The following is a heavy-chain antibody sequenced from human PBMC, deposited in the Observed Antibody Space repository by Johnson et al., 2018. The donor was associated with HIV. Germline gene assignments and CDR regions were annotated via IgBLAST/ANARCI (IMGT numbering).Heavy chain of an antibody. CDR1: GFTFSSYW. CDR2: IKQDGSET. J-gene: IGHJ3*02. CDR3: AAYANGITAAQTFDM. V-gene: IGHV3-7*03. D-gene: IGHD6-13*01. Sequence: VQLVESGGGLVQPGGSLRLSCAASGFTFSSYWMRWVRQAPGKGLEWVANIKQDGSETSYLDSVRGRFAISRDNAQNPLYLQMNSLKAEDTAVYYCAAYANGITAAQTFDMWAQGTTVTVSS.